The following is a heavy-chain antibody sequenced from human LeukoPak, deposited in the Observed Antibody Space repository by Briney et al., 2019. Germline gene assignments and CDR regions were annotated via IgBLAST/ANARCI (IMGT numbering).Heavy chain of an antibody. CDR3: ARIRYDYGN. CDR2: IYSGGDA. Sequence: GGSLRRSCAASGFSVSSNYMSWVRQAPRKGLEWVSVIYSGGDAYYADSVKGRFTISRDNSKNTVYLQMNSLRAEDTAVYYCARIRYDYGNWGQGTLVTVSS. V-gene: IGHV3-53*01. D-gene: IGHD3-3*01. CDR1: GFSVSSNY. J-gene: IGHJ4*02.